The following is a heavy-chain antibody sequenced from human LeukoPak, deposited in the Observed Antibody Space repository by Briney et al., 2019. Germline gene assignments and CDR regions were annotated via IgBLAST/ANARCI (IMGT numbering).Heavy chain of an antibody. D-gene: IGHD2-21*01. V-gene: IGHV3-23*01. CDR2: ISGSGGST. J-gene: IGHJ4*02. CDR3: AKVDYCGGDCYSEDY. Sequence: GGSLRLSCAASGFTFSSYAMSWVRQAPGKGLEWVSTISGSGGSTYYADSVKGRFTISRDNSKNTLYLQMNSLRAEDTAVYYCAKVDYCGGDCYSEDYWGQGTLVTASS. CDR1: GFTFSSYA.